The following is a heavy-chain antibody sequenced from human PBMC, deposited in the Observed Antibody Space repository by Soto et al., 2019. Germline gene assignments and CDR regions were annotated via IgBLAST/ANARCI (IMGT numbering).Heavy chain of an antibody. CDR2: ISYDGSNK. CDR3: AKDLVGGYYYYAMDV. D-gene: IGHD2-15*01. V-gene: IGHV3-30*18. J-gene: IGHJ6*02. CDR1: GFIFSNYS. Sequence: GGSLRLSCAASGFIFSNYSMHWVRQAPGKGLEWVAVISYDGSNKYYADSVKGRFTISRDNSKNTLYLQMNSLRAEDTAVYYCAKDLVGGYYYYAMDVWGQGTTVTVSS.